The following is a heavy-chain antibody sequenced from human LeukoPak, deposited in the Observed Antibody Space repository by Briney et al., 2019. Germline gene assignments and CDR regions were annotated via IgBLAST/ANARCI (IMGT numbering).Heavy chain of an antibody. CDR3: ARGIESFGDYGF. V-gene: IGHV4-59*01. D-gene: IGHD4-17*01. Sequence: PSETLSLTCTVSGGSISGSYWSWIRQPPGKGLEWIAYMYNSGSTNYNPSLKSRVTISIDTSKNQFSLKLSSLTAADTPISYFARGIESFGDYGFWGQGILVTVSS. CDR2: MYNSGST. CDR1: GGSISGSY. J-gene: IGHJ4*02.